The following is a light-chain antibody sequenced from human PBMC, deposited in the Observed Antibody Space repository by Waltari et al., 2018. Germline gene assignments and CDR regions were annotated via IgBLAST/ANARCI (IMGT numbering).Light chain of an antibody. CDR3: QTWGTGIV. CDR2: IDRDGAH. Sequence: QPALTQSPSASASLGASVKLTCTLSRAHTYYAIACHHQQPQKGPRFSMKIDRDGAHTRGDGIPARFSGSASGADRFLTISRLQLEDEGDYYCQTWGTGIVFGGGTKLTVL. J-gene: IGLJ2*01. CDR1: RAHTYYA. V-gene: IGLV4-69*01.